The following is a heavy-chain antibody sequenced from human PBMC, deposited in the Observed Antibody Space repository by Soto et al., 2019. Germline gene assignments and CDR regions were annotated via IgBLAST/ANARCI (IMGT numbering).Heavy chain of an antibody. J-gene: IGHJ4*02. V-gene: IGHV3-11*01. CDR2: ISSSVTTY. CDR1: GFTFSDYH. Sequence: QVQLVESGGGLVKPGGSLRLSCEASGFTFSDYHMTWIRQAPGKGLEWVSYISSSVTTYYYADSVKGRFTISRDNAKNSLYLQMNSLRAEDTAVYYCARSSQGGRYSGFDFDFWGQGTLVTVSS. D-gene: IGHD5-12*01. CDR3: ARSSQGGRYSGFDFDF.